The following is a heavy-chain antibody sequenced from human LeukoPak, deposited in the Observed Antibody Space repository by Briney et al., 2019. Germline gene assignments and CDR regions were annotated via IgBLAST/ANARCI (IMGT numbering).Heavy chain of an antibody. CDR3: ARSWASGGSNRYFQH. V-gene: IGHV3-48*02. D-gene: IGHD1-26*01. CDR1: GFTFSSYS. CDR2: ISSSSTTI. Sequence: PGGSLRLSCAASGFTFSSYSLIWVRQAPGKGLEWVSYISSSSTTIYYADSVKGRFTISRDNAKNSLYLQMDSLRDEDTAVYYCARSWASGGSNRYFQHWGQGTLVTVSS. J-gene: IGHJ1*01.